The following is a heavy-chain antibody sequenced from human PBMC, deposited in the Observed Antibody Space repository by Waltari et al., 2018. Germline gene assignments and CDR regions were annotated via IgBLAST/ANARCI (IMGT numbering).Heavy chain of an antibody. CDR1: GFTFSSYS. Sequence: EVQLVESGGGLVQPGGSLRLSCAASGFTFSSYSMNWVRQAPGKGLEWVSYISSSSSTIYYADSVKGRFTISRDNAKNSLYLQMNSLRAEDTAVYYCAREVYGGTPELLPIDYWGQGTLVTVSS. CDR3: AREVYGGTPELLPIDY. CDR2: ISSSSSTI. V-gene: IGHV3-48*01. J-gene: IGHJ4*02. D-gene: IGHD1-26*01.